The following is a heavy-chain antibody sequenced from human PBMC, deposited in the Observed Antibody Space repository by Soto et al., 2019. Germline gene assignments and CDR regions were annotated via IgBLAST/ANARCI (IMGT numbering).Heavy chain of an antibody. Sequence: SETLSLTCTVSGGSISSYYWSWIRQPPGKGLEWIGYIYYSGSTNYNPSLKSRVTISVDTSKNQFSLKLSSVTAADTAVYYCATYSSSWGYDNWFDPWGQGTLVTVSS. CDR3: ATYSSSWGYDNWFDP. J-gene: IGHJ5*02. V-gene: IGHV4-59*08. D-gene: IGHD6-13*01. CDR1: GGSISSYY. CDR2: IYYSGST.